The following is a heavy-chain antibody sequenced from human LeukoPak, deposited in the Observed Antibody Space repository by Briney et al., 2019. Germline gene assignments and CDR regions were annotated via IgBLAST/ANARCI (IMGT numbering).Heavy chain of an antibody. J-gene: IGHJ4*02. V-gene: IGHV1-2*02. Sequence: ASVKVSCKASGYTFTGYYMHWVRQAPGQGLEWMGWINPNSGGTNYAQKFQGRVTMTRDTSISTAYMELSRPRSDDTAVYYCARAPSGLKYNWNYAHWGQGTLVTVSS. CDR3: ARAPSGLKYNWNYAH. D-gene: IGHD1-7*01. CDR2: INPNSGGT. CDR1: GYTFTGYY.